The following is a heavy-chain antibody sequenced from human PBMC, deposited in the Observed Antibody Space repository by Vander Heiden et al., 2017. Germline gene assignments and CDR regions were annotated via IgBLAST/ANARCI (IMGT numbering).Heavy chain of an antibody. CDR3: ATDRRGGATFYYYYGIDG. D-gene: IGHD1-26*01. CDR2: FDPEDGET. J-gene: IGHJ6*02. CDR1: YTLTELS. V-gene: IGHV1-24*01. Sequence: YTLTELSMHWVRQAPGKGLEWMGGFDPEDGETIYAQKFQGRVTMTEDTSTDTAYMELSSLRSEDTAVYYCATDRRGGATFYYYYGIDGWGQGTTGTVSS.